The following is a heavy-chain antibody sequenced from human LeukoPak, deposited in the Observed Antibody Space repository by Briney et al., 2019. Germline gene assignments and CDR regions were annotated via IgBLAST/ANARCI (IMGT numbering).Heavy chain of an antibody. J-gene: IGHJ4*02. V-gene: IGHV4-4*07. CDR1: AGSISGYY. D-gene: IGHD2-15*01. CDR3: ARDPPGAATGYFDY. CDR2: IYTSGST. Sequence: SETLSLTCTVSAGSISGYYWSWIRQPAGKGLEWIGRIYTSGSTNYNPSLKSRVTMSVDTSKNRFSLKLSSVTAADTAVYYCARDPPGAATGYFDYWGQGTLVTVSS.